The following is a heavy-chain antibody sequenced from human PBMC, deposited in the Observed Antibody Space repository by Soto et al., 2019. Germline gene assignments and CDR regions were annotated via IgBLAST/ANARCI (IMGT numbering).Heavy chain of an antibody. CDR3: APIAAAGTFHPRGGRES. V-gene: IGHV3-30*03. D-gene: IGHD6-13*01. J-gene: IGHJ5*01. Sequence: PGGSLRLSCAASGFTFSNYGMHWVRQAPGKGLEWVAVISYDGSNKYYADSVKGRFTISRDNSKNTLYLQMNSLRPEDTAVYYCAPIAAAGTFHPRGGRESW. CDR1: GFTFSNYG. CDR2: ISYDGSNK.